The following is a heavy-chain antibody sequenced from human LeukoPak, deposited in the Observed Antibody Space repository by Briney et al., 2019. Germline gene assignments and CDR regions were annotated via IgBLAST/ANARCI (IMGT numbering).Heavy chain of an antibody. Sequence: GGSLRLSCAASGFTFSSYAVSWVRQAPGKGLEWVSAISGSGGSTYYADSVKGRFTISRDNSKNTLYLQISSLRAEDTAVYYCAKRMIVVVPAAIGGFDYWGQGTLVTASS. D-gene: IGHD2-2*01. CDR1: GFTFSSYA. CDR3: AKRMIVVVPAAIGGFDY. J-gene: IGHJ4*02. CDR2: ISGSGGST. V-gene: IGHV3-23*01.